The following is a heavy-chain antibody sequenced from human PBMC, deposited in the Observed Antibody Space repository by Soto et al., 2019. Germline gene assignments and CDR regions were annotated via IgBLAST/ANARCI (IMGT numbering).Heavy chain of an antibody. CDR2: ISYDGSNK. CDR3: AKDVHPGYSYDGDPGWFDP. Sequence: VGSLRLSCAASGFTFSSYGMHWVRQAPGKGLEWVAVISYDGSNKYYADSVKGRFTISRDNSKNTLYLQMNSLRAEDTAVYYCAKDVHPGYSYDGDPGWFDPWGQGTLVTVSS. V-gene: IGHV3-30*18. D-gene: IGHD5-18*01. CDR1: GFTFSSYG. J-gene: IGHJ5*02.